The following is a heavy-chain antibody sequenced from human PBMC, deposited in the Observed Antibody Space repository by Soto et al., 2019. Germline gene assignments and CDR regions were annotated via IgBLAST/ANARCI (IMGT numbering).Heavy chain of an antibody. CDR3: ARAPSWWYFDL. V-gene: IGHV1-3*05. Sequence: QVQLVQSGAEEKKPGASVKVSCKASGYTFTSYAMHWVRQAPGQRLEWMGWINAGNGNAKYSQKFQGRVTITRDTSASTAYMELSSLRSEDTAVYYCARAPSWWYFDLWGRGTLVTVSS. J-gene: IGHJ2*01. CDR1: GYTFTSYA. CDR2: INAGNGNA.